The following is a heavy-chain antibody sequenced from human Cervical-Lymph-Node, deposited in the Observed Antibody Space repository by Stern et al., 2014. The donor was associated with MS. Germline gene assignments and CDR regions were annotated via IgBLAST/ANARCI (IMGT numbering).Heavy chain of an antibody. CDR2: VHYSGTT. Sequence: VQLVESGPGLVKPSETLSLTCSVSGGSISSYYWNWIRQPPGKGLEWIANVHYSGTTNYNPSLKSRVTILLDTSMNKISLKLTLVTAADTAVYYCAGSGTYYPDYWGQGILVTVSS. V-gene: IGHV4-59*08. D-gene: IGHD3-3*01. CDR1: GGSISSYY. CDR3: AGSGTYYPDY. J-gene: IGHJ4*02.